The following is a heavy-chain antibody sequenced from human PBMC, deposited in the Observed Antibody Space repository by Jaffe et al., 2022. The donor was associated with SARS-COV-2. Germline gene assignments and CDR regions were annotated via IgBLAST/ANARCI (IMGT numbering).Heavy chain of an antibody. J-gene: IGHJ5*02. V-gene: IGHV4-59*01. Sequence: QVQLQESGPGLVRPSETLSLTCTVSGVSITSYYWGWIRQPPGKGLEWIGYIFNRGSANYNPSLKGRITMSLDTSQNQFSLKLGSVAAADTAVYYCARVSVPWSTGLYLIDPWGQGTLVTVSS. D-gene: IGHD2-8*02. CDR1: GVSITSYY. CDR2: IFNRGSA. CDR3: ARVSVPWSTGLYLIDP.